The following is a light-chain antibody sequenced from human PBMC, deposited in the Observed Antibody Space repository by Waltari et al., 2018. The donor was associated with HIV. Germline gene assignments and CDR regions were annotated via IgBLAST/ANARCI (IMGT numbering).Light chain of an antibody. CDR2: DVS. CDR1: STDIGDYNY. CDR3: CSYAGTYTWV. J-gene: IGLJ2*01. Sequence: QSALTQPRSVSGSPGQSVTISCRGSSTDIGDYNYVVCYQQHPGQFPKLFIFDVSKLPSGVPDRFSGSKSVNTASLTISGLQAEDEADYYCCSYAGTYTWVFGGGTRLTVL. V-gene: IGLV2-11*01.